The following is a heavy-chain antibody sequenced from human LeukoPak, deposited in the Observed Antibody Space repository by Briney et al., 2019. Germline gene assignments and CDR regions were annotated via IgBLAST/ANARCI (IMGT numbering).Heavy chain of an antibody. CDR3: AALSCSRPDYGMDV. V-gene: IGHV1-8*01. J-gene: IGHJ6*02. D-gene: IGHD2-15*01. Sequence: ASVKVSCKASGYTFTSYVINWVRQATGQGLEWMGWMNPNSGNTGYAQKFQGRVTMTRNTSISTAYIELSSLRSEDTAVYYCAALSCSRPDYGMDVWGQGTTVTVSS. CDR1: GYTFTSYV. CDR2: MNPNSGNT.